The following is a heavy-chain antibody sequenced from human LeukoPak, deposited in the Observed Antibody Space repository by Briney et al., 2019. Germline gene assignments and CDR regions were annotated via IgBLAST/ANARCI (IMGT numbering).Heavy chain of an antibody. CDR2: IKSDGSSS. V-gene: IGHV3-74*01. Sequence: GGSLRLSWAASGFTFSSYFGMHWVRQAPGKGLEWVSRIKSDGSSSTYADSLKGRFTISRDSAKNSLYLQMNTLRAEDTAVYYCVRDLDLGGYSSFEYWGQGTLVTVSS. D-gene: IGHD4-23*01. CDR3: VRDLDLGGYSSFEY. CDR1: GFTFSSYFG. J-gene: IGHJ4*02.